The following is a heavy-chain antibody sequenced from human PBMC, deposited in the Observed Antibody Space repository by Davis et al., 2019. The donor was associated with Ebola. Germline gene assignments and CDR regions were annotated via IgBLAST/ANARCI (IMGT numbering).Heavy chain of an antibody. Sequence: HTGGSLRLSCAASGFPFSLYWMHWVRHAPGKGLEWVSRINSDGSSTIYAGSVKGRFTISRDNAKNSLYLQMNSLRDEDTAVYYCARLQQLVGVGFHYYYYGMDVWGQGTTVTVSS. D-gene: IGHD6-6*01. CDR3: ARLQQLVGVGFHYYYYGMDV. CDR2: INSDGSST. V-gene: IGHV3-74*01. CDR1: GFPFSLYW. J-gene: IGHJ6*02.